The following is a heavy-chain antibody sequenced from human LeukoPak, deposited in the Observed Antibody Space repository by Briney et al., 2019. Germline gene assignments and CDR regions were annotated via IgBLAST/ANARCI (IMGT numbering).Heavy chain of an antibody. V-gene: IGHV3-66*02. CDR2: FYSGGYT. D-gene: IGHD3-10*01. Sequence: GGSLRLSCAASGFTVSSNYMSWIRQAPGKGLEWVSIFYSGGYTYYADSVKGRFTISRDNSKNTLYLQMKSLRAEDTAVYYCARGEYYYYYHMDVWGRGTTVTVSS. J-gene: IGHJ6*03. CDR3: ARGEYYYYYHMDV. CDR1: GFTVSSNY.